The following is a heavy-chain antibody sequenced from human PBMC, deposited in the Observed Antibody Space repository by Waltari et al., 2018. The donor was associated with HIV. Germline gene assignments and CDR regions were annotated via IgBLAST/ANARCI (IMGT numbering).Heavy chain of an antibody. D-gene: IGHD5-12*01. CDR2: INHSVST. V-gene: IGHV4-34*01. CDR3: ARRGYSGYED. CDR1: GGSFSGYY. J-gene: IGHJ4*02. Sequence: QVQLHQWGAGLLTPSETLPLTCAVYGGSFSGYYWSWIRQPPGKGLEWIGEINHSVSTNYNPSLKSRVTISVDTSKNQFSLKMRSVTAADTAVYYCARRGYSGYEDWGQGTLATVSS.